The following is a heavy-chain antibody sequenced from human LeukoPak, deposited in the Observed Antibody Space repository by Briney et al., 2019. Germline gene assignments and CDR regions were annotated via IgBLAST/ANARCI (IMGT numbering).Heavy chain of an antibody. CDR2: IWYDGSNK. CDR3: ARDGIAAAADWFDP. CDR1: GFTFSSYG. J-gene: IGHJ5*02. Sequence: GGSLRLSCAASGFTFSSYGMHWVRQAPGKGLEWVAVIWYDGSNKYYADSVKGRFTISRDNSKNTLYLQMNSLRAEDTAVCYCARDGIAAAADWFDPWGQGTLVTVSS. V-gene: IGHV3-33*01. D-gene: IGHD6-13*01.